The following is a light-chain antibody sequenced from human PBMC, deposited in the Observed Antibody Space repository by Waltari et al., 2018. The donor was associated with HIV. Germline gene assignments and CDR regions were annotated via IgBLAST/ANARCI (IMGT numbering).Light chain of an antibody. Sequence: TVLTQSPRTLSLSPGDRATLSCRASQSVTSGFLAWDQQKRGQARTLLMYGASSRAKGIPDRFSGGGSGTDFTLTISRLEPEEFAVDQCQQYGSSPYTVGQGTRLEIK. CDR2: GAS. CDR1: QSVTSGF. V-gene: IGKV3-20*01. CDR3: QQYGSSPYT. J-gene: IGKJ2*01.